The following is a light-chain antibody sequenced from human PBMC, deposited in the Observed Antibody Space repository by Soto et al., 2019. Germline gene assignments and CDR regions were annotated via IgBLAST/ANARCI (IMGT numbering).Light chain of an antibody. Sequence: EIVLTQSPGTLSLSPGERATLSCRTSQSVSSAYLAWYQQKPGRAPRLLIYGASSRATGIPDRFTGSGSGTDFTLTISRLEPEDFAVYYCQLFYNSLYTFGQGTKLEIK. CDR1: QSVSSAY. CDR2: GAS. V-gene: IGKV3-20*01. J-gene: IGKJ2*01. CDR3: QLFYNSLYT.